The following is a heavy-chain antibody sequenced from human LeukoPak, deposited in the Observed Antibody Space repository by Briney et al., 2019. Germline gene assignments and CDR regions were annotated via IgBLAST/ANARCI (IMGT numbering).Heavy chain of an antibody. CDR2: TSSSSSYI. J-gene: IGHJ4*02. CDR1: GFTFSSYS. CDR3: ASFNCDSSGYSGRDY. Sequence: PGGSLRLSCAASGFTFSSYSMNWVRQAPGKGLEWVSSTSSSSSYIYYADSVKGRFTISRDNAKNSLYLQMNSLRAEDTAVYYCASFNCDSSGYSGRDYWGQGTLVTVSS. V-gene: IGHV3-21*01. D-gene: IGHD3-22*01.